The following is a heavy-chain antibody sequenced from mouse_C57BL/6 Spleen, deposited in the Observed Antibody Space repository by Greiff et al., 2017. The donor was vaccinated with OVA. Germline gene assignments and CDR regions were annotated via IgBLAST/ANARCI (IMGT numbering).Heavy chain of an antibody. V-gene: IGHV7-3*01. J-gene: IGHJ4*01. CDR3: ARLEGRAMDY. CDR2: IRNKANGYTT. Sequence: EVQVVESGGGLVQPGGSLSLSCAASGFTFTDYYMSWVRQPPGKGLEWFGFIRNKANGYTTDYSASVKGRFTISRDNSPSILYLQMIALRAEDSDTYSGARLEGRAMDYWGQGTSVTVSS. CDR1: GFTFTDYY.